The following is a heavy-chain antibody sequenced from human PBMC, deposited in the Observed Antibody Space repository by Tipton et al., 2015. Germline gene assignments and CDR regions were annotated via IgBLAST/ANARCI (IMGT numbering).Heavy chain of an antibody. CDR2: INYSATT. V-gene: IGHV4-34*01. Sequence: TLSLTCAVYGGSFSDYYWTWVRQSPGKGLEWIGEINYSATTHYNPSLKSRVTISADTSKNQFSLKLDSVTAADTAVYYCAGRYYYDSSGYETRLDYWGQGTLVTVSS. J-gene: IGHJ4*02. D-gene: IGHD3-22*01. CDR3: AGRYYYDSSGYETRLDY. CDR1: GGSFSDYY.